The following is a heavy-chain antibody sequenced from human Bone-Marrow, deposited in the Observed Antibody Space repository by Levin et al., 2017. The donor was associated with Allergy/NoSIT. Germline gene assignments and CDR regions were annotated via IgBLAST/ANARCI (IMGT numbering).Heavy chain of an antibody. V-gene: IGHV3-21*01. CDR3: ARDSVYYYDSSGLYI. D-gene: IGHD3-22*01. J-gene: IGHJ3*02. CDR2: ISSSSSYI. CDR1: GFTFSSYS. Sequence: PGGSLRLSCAASGFTFSSYSMNWVRQAPGKGLEWVSSISSSSSYIYYADSVKGRFTISRDNAKNSLYLQMNRLRDEDTAVYYCARDSVYYYDSSGLYIWGQGTMVTVSS.